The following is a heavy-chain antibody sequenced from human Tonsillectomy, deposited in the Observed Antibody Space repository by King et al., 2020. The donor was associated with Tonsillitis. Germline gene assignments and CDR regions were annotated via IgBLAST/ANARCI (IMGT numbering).Heavy chain of an antibody. CDR1: GFTFSDYG. V-gene: IGHV3-30*02. CDR2: ILYDGSNK. CDR3: AKDRGPTATLQT. J-gene: IGHJ5*02. Sequence: QVQLVESGGGVVQPGGSLRLSCVASGFTFSDYGMHWVRQAPGKGLEWVAFILYDGSNKYYVDFVKGRFTISRDNSKNTLYLQMNSLRTEDTAVYYCAKDRGPTATLQTWGQGTLVTVSS. D-gene: IGHD3-10*01.